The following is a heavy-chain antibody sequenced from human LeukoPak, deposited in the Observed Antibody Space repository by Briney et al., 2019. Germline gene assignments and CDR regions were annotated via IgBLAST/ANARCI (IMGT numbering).Heavy chain of an antibody. CDR3: ARYNWNYDWFDP. CDR2: INHSGST. Sequence: SETLSLTCAVYGGSFSGYYWSWIRQPPGKGLEWIGEINHSGSTNYNPSLKSRVTISVDTSKNQFSLELSSVTAADTAVYYCARYNWNYDWFDPWGQGTLVTVSS. CDR1: GGSFSGYY. J-gene: IGHJ5*02. D-gene: IGHD1-7*01. V-gene: IGHV4-34*01.